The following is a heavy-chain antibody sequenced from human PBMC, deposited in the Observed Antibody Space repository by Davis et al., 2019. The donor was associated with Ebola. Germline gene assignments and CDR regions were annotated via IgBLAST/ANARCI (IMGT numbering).Heavy chain of an antibody. CDR1: GYTFTSYG. J-gene: IGHJ4*02. CDR2: IIPILGIA. Sequence: AASVKVSCKASGYTFTSYGISWVRQAPGQGLEWMGRIIPILGIANYAQKFQGRVTITADKSTSTAYMELSSLRSEDTAVYYCARGSSGYYYAFDYWGQGTLVTVSS. D-gene: IGHD3-22*01. V-gene: IGHV1-69*04. CDR3: ARGSSGYYYAFDY.